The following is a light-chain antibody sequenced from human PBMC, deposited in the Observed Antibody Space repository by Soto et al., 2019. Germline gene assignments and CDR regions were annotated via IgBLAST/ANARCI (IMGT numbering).Light chain of an antibody. V-gene: IGLV2-14*01. J-gene: IGLJ2*01. CDR3: SSYTTSSTLL. CDR1: SSDVGGYNY. CDR2: EVS. Sequence: QSALTQPASVSGSPGQSITISCTGTSSDVGGYNYVSWYQQHPGKVPKLIIYEVSNRPPGVSNRFSGSKSGNTASLTISGLQAEDEADYYCSSYTTSSTLLFGGGTKVTVL.